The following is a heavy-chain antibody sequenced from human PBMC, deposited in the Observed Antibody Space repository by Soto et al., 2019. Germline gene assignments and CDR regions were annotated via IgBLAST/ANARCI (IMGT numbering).Heavy chain of an antibody. CDR2: LVPMFRTA. Sequence: QVHLVQSGAEVKKPGSSVKVSCKTSGGTFSDSAINWLRQTPGQGLEWMGGLVPMFRTANYAPNLQGRVASTEDESTSAVFMELSSLTLEGTAVYYCAGGLGGSDCPLVFWGQRTLLTVCS. CDR1: GGTFSDSA. V-gene: IGHV1-69*12. CDR3: AGGLGGSDCPLVF. D-gene: IGHD2-21*02. J-gene: IGHJ1*01.